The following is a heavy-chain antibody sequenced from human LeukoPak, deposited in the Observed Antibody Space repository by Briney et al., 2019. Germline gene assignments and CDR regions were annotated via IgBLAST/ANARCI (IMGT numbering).Heavy chain of an antibody. D-gene: IGHD3-22*01. CDR3: ARGLRWLLPGY. V-gene: IGHV4-34*01. CDR2: INHSGST. CDR1: GGSFSGYY. Sequence: KPSETLSLTCAVYGGSFSGYYWSWIRQPPGKGLEWIGEINHSGSTNYNPSLKSRVTISVDTSKNQFSLKLSSVTAADTAVYYCARGLRWLLPGYWGQGTLVTVSS. J-gene: IGHJ4*02.